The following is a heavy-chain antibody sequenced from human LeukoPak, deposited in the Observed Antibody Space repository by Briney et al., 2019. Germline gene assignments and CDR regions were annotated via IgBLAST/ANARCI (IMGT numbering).Heavy chain of an antibody. CDR2: LSASGFNT. CDR3: AREAIWGSYRYTGSY. J-gene: IGHJ4*02. D-gene: IGHD3-16*02. CDR1: GFTFSTYA. V-gene: IGHV3-23*01. Sequence: GGSLRLSCAASGFTFSTYAMTWLRQAPGKGLEWVSALSASGFNTYYADSVKGRFTISRDNSKNTLYLQMNSLRAEDTAVYYCAREAIWGSYRYTGSYWGQGTLVTVSS.